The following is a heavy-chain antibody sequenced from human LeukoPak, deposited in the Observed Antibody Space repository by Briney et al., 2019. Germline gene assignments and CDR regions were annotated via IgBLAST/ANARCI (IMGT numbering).Heavy chain of an antibody. J-gene: IGHJ4*02. V-gene: IGHV3-33*01. D-gene: IGHD5-18*01. CDR2: IWYDGSNK. CDR1: GFTFSSYG. CDR3: ARGGPDTAMDYYFDY. Sequence: GSLGLSCAASGFTFSSYGMHWVRQAPGKGLEWVAVIWYDGSNKYYADSVKGRFTISRDNSKNTLYLQMNSLRAEDTAVYYCARGGPDTAMDYYFDYWGQGTLVTVSS.